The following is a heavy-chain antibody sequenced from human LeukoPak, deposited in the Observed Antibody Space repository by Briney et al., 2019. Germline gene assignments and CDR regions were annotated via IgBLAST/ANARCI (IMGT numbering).Heavy chain of an antibody. CDR3: ARRPLYEYGWYFDY. D-gene: IGHD2-8*02. CDR1: GGSISSSSYY. J-gene: IGHJ4*02. CDR2: IYYSGST. V-gene: IGHV4-39*01. Sequence: SETLSLTCTVSGGSISSSSYYWGWIRQPPGKGLEWIGSIYYSGSTYYNPSLKSQVTISVDTSKNQFSLKLSSVTAADTAVYYCARRPLYEYGWYFDYWGQGTLVTVSS.